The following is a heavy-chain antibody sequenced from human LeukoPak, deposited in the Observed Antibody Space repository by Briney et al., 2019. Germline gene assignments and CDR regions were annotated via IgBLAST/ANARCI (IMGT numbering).Heavy chain of an antibody. CDR3: ARGVIVSSSSHYYYYYMDA. J-gene: IGHJ6*03. D-gene: IGHD6-6*01. CDR1: GGSISSYY. V-gene: IGHV4-4*07. Sequence: SETLSLTCTVSGGSISSYYWSWIRQPAGKGLEWIGRIYTSGSTNYNPSLKSRVTISVDTSKNQFSLKLSSVTAADTAVYYCARGVIVSSSSHYYYYYMDAWGKGTTVTVSS. CDR2: IYTSGST.